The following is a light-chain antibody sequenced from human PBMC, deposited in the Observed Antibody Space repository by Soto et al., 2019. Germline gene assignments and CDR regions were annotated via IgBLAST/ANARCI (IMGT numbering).Light chain of an antibody. CDR2: DAS. CDR1: QSISSW. V-gene: IGKV1-5*01. Sequence: DIQMTQSPATLSASVGDRVTITCRASQSISSWLAWYQQKPGKVPKLLIDDASSLGSGVPPRFSGSGSGTEFSLTISSLQPDDFATYYGQQYNTYPWTFGQGAKVEIK. CDR3: QQYNTYPWT. J-gene: IGKJ1*01.